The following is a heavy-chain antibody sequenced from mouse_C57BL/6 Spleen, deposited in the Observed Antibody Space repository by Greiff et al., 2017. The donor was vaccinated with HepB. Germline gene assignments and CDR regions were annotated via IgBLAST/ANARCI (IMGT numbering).Heavy chain of an antibody. D-gene: IGHD1-1*01. CDR1: GFSLTSYA. Sequence: VKVVESGPGLVAPSQSLSITCTVSGFSLTSYAISWVRQPPGKGLEWLGVIWTGGGTNYNSALKSRLSISKDNSKSQVFLKMNSLQTDDTARYYCARNGAYYYGSSHWYFDVWGTGTTVTVSS. J-gene: IGHJ1*03. CDR3: ARNGAYYYGSSHWYFDV. CDR2: IWTGGGT. V-gene: IGHV2-9-1*01.